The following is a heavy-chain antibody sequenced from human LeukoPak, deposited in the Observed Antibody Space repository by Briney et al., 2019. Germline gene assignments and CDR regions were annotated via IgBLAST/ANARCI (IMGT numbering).Heavy chain of an antibody. J-gene: IGHJ4*02. CDR3: AIPSSYDGSRYYHAY. D-gene: IGHD3-22*01. Sequence: PGGSLRLSCAASGINFASYWVTWVRQAPGKGLEWVANIGQDGTETVYVGSVKGRFTISRDNARKLLFLQMNSLRADDTAVYYCAIPSSYDGSRYYHAYWGQGTLVSVSS. CDR2: IGQDGTET. CDR1: GINFASYW. V-gene: IGHV3-7*01.